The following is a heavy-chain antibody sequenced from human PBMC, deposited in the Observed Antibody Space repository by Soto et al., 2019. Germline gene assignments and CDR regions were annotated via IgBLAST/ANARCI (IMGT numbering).Heavy chain of an antibody. V-gene: IGHV3-7*03. J-gene: IGHJ4*02. CDR2: IKRDGSEV. D-gene: IGHD3-3*02. CDR1: KFIFRTYW. Sequence: GGSQRLSSAAPKFIFRTYWMTWVRQAPGKGLEWVASIKRDGSEVHYADSVKGRFTISRDNAKDTLYLQMDSLRAEDTGVYYCISLAFSWGRGTLVTVSS. CDR3: ISLAFS.